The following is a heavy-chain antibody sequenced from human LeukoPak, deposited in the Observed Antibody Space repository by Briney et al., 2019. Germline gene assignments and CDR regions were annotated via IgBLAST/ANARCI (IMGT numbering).Heavy chain of an antibody. J-gene: IGHJ4*02. V-gene: IGHV4-38-2*02. CDR2: IYHSGST. D-gene: IGHD6-6*01. Sequence: SETLSLTCTVSGYSISSGYYWGWIRQPPGKGLEWIGSIYHSGSTYYNPSLKSRVTISVDTSKNQFSLKLSSVTAADTAVYYCARVIAAPADYFDYWGQGTLVTVSS. CDR1: GYSISSGYY. CDR3: ARVIAAPADYFDY.